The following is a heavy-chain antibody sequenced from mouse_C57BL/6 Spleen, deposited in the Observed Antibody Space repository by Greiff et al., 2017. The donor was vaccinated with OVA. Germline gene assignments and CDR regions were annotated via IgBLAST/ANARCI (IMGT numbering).Heavy chain of an antibody. J-gene: IGHJ2*01. CDR2: ISSGSSTI. V-gene: IGHV5-17*01. CDR1: GFTFSDYG. D-gene: IGHD2-1*01. CDR3: ARLYGNFFDY. Sequence: EVKVVESGGGLVKPGGSLKLSCAASGFTFSDYGMHWVRQAPEKGLEWVAYISSGSSTIYYADTVKGRFTISRDNAKNTLFLQMTSLRSEDTAMYYCARLYGNFFDYWGQGTTLTVSS.